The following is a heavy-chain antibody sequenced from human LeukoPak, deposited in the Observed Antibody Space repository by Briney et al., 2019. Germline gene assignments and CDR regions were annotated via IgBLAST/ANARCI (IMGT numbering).Heavy chain of an antibody. J-gene: IGHJ4*02. V-gene: IGHV3-30*19. CDR2: ISYDGSNK. CDR1: GFTFSGYG. Sequence: GGSLRLSCVASGFTFSGYGMHWVRQAPGKGLEWVAVISYDGSNKYYADSVKGRFTISRDNSKNTLYLQMNSLRAEDTAVYYCARVNTIFGVVTPYYFDYWGQGTLVTVSS. D-gene: IGHD3-3*01. CDR3: ARVNTIFGVVTPYYFDY.